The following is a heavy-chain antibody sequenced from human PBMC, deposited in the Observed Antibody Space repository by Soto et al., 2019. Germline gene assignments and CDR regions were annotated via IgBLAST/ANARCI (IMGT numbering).Heavy chain of an antibody. CDR2: ISSSSDYI. D-gene: IGHD4-17*01. J-gene: IGHJ4*02. CDR1: GFTFSSYS. CDR3: ARDLYGDYVFDY. Sequence: GGSLRLSCAASGFTFSSYSMNWVRQAPGKGLEWVSSISSSSDYIYYADSVKGRFTISRDNAKNSLYLQMNSLRAEDTAVYYCARDLYGDYVFDYWGQGTLVTVSS. V-gene: IGHV3-21*01.